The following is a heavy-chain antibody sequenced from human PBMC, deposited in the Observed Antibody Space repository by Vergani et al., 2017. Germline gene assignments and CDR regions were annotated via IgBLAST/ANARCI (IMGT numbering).Heavy chain of an antibody. Sequence: EVDLVESGGGLAQPGGSLRLSCEASGITFWKFGMHWVRPGPGKGLEWVSGISWNSGAVDYADSVRGRFTISRDNAKNSLFLDMNSLRFEDTAVYFCTKGSVYYHDSAGHGYDPYTGFDLWGQGTLVTVSS. CDR1: GITFWKFG. J-gene: IGHJ3*01. V-gene: IGHV3-9*01. D-gene: IGHD5-12*01. CDR2: ISWNSGAV. CDR3: TKGSVYYHDSAGHGYDPYTGFDL.